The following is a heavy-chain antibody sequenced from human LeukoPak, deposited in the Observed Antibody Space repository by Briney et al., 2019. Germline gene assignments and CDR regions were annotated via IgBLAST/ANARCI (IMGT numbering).Heavy chain of an antibody. CDR3: ARGSKSGRGMDV. D-gene: IGHD3-10*01. CDR1: GVSFSGYN. J-gene: IGHJ6*04. V-gene: IGHV4-34*01. CDR2: INHSGST. Sequence: SETLSLTCAVYGVSFSGYNWSWLRQPPGKGLEWVGEINHSGSTNYNPSLKSRVTISVDTSKNQFSLKLSSVTAADTAVYYCARGSKSGRGMDVWGKGTTVTVSS.